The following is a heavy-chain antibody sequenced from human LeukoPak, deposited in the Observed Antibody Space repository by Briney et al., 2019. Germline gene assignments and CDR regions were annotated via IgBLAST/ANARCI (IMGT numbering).Heavy chain of an antibody. CDR1: GGSISRSSYY. J-gene: IGHJ4*02. Sequence: SETLSLTCTVSGGSISRSSYYWGWIRQPPGKGLEWIGSIYYSGSTYYNPSLKSRVTISVDTSKNQFSLKLSSVTAADTAVYYCARAGQGDFWSGLRYFDYWGQGTLVTVSS. CDR2: IYYSGST. V-gene: IGHV4-39*01. D-gene: IGHD3-3*01. CDR3: ARAGQGDFWSGLRYFDY.